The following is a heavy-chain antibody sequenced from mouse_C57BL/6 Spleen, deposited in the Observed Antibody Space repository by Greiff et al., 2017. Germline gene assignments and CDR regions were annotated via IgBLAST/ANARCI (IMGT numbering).Heavy chain of an antibody. CDR1: GFTFSSYA. V-gene: IGHV5-9-1*02. D-gene: IGHD1-1*01. Sequence: DVMLVESGEGLVKPGGSLKLSCAASGFTFSSYAMSWVRQTPEKRLEWVAYISSGGDYIYYADTVKGRFTISRDNARNTLYLQMSSLKSEDTAMYYCTREDYGTLYAMDYWGQGTSVTVSS. J-gene: IGHJ4*01. CDR3: TREDYGTLYAMDY. CDR2: ISSGGDYI.